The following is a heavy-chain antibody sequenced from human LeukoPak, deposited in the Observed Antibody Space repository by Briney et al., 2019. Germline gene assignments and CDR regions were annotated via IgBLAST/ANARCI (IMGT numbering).Heavy chain of an antibody. CDR1: GYTFTGYY. D-gene: IGHD4-17*01. J-gene: IGHJ3*02. CDR2: INPNSGGT. Sequence: ASVKVSFEASGYTFTGYYMHWVRQAPGQGLEWMGWINPNSGGTNYAQKFQGRVTMTRDTSISTAYMELSRLRSDDTAVYYCARDYGDYASAFDIWGQGTMVTVSS. V-gene: IGHV1-2*02. CDR3: ARDYGDYASAFDI.